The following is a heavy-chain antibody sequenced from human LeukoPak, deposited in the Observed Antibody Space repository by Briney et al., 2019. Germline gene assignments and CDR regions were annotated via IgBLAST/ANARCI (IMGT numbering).Heavy chain of an antibody. Sequence: PGGSLRLSCAASGFTFSSYAMNWVRQAPGKGLEWVSSISYSGSTYYADSVKGRFTISRVNSKSTLYLQVNSLRAEDTALYYCAKGSGGVTTTIDHWGQGTLVTASS. D-gene: IGHD2-21*02. CDR1: GFTFSSYA. CDR3: AKGSGGVTTTIDH. CDR2: ISYSGST. V-gene: IGHV3-23*01. J-gene: IGHJ4*02.